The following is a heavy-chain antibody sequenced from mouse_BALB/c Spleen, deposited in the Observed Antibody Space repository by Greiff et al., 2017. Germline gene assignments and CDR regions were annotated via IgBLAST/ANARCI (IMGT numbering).Heavy chain of an antibody. Sequence: QVQLKQSGAELVRPGTSVTISCKASGYTFTNYWLGWVKQRPGHGLEWIGDIYPGGGYTNYNEKFKGKATLTADTSSSTAYMQLSSLTSEDSAVYFCARVGTTSWFAYWGQGTLVTVSA. V-gene: IGHV1-63*02. CDR2: IYPGGGYT. CDR1: GYTFTNYW. J-gene: IGHJ3*01. CDR3: ARVGTTSWFAY. D-gene: IGHD2-12*01.